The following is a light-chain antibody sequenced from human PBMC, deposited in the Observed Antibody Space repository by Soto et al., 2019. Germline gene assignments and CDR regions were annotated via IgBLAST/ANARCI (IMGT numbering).Light chain of an antibody. CDR1: SSNIGAGYD. CDR2: GNS. J-gene: IGLJ1*01. Sequence: QSVLTQPPSVSGAPGQRVTISCTGSSSNIGAGYDVHWYQQLPGTAPKLLIYGNSNRPSGVPDRFSGSKSGTSASLAITGLQAEDEADYYCQSYDSSLSAVFGTGTKLTVL. V-gene: IGLV1-40*01. CDR3: QSYDSSLSAV.